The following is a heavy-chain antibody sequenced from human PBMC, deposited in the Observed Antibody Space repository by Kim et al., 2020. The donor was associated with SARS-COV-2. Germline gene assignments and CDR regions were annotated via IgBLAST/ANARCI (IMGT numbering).Heavy chain of an antibody. D-gene: IGHD3-22*01. Sequence: ANSAQKFQGRVTITADESTSTAYMELSSLRSEDTAVYYCARADDSSGYSYWGQGTLVTVSS. V-gene: IGHV1-69*01. J-gene: IGHJ4*02. CDR2: A. CDR3: ARADDSSGYSY.